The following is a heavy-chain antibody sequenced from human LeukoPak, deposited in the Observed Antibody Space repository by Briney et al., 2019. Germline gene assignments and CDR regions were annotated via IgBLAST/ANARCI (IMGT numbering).Heavy chain of an antibody. D-gene: IGHD1-26*01. CDR2: IYSGGST. CDR1: GFTVSSNY. J-gene: IGHJ4*02. V-gene: IGHV3-53*01. CDR3: ARSLLAGKWEPDGFDY. Sequence: PGGSLRLSCAASGFTVSSNYMSWVRQAPGKGLEWVSVIYSGGSTYYADSVKGRFTISRDNSKNTLYLQMNSLRAEDTAVYYCARSLLAGKWEPDGFDYWGQGTLVTGSS.